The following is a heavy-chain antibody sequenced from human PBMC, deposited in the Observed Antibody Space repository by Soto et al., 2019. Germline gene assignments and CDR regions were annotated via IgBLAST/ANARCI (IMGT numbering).Heavy chain of an antibody. V-gene: IGHV4-30-2*01. Sequence: QLQLQESGSGLVKPSQTLSLTCGISGGSISGSTYSWNWIRQPPGKGLEWIGHIYHSGVTNYNPSLKSRVTISVDRSKNEFSLKLSSVTAADTAVYYCARGSNRNGYYEGFVNWGQGTLATVSS. J-gene: IGHJ4*02. CDR1: GGSISGSTYS. CDR3: ARGSNRNGYYEGFVN. D-gene: IGHD3-22*01. CDR2: IYHSGVT.